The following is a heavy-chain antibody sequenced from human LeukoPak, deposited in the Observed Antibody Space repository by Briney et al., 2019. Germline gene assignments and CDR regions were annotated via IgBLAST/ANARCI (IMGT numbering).Heavy chain of an antibody. D-gene: IGHD6-13*01. J-gene: IGHJ4*02. V-gene: IGHV3-11*01. CDR3: ARGGFLCSSWYPPFDY. Sequence: TTGGSLRLSCAASGFTFSDYYTSWIRQAPGKGLEWVSYISSSGSTIYYADSVKGRFTISRDNAKNSLYLQMNSLRAEDTAVYYCARGGFLCSSWYPPFDYWGQGTLVTVSS. CDR1: GFTFSDYY. CDR2: ISSSGSTI.